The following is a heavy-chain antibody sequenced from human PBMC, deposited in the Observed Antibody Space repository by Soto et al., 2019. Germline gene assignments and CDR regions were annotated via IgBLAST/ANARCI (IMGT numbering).Heavy chain of an antibody. Sequence: PSETLSLTCVVSGYSISRGYYWGWIRQPPGKGLEWIGSIHHRGNTYYNPSLKRRVTISLDTSKNQFSLKLNSVTAADTAVYFCARDDFDSGGYSIDYWGQGTLVTV. CDR1: GYSISRGYY. J-gene: IGHJ4*02. CDR2: IHHRGNT. CDR3: ARDDFDSGGYSIDY. V-gene: IGHV4-38-2*02. D-gene: IGHD3-22*01.